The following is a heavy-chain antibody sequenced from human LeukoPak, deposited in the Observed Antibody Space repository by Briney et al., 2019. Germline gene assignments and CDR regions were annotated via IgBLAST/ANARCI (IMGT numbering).Heavy chain of an antibody. CDR3: ASLADGDLNY. Sequence: ASVKVSCKASVYTFTTYDINWVRQATGQGLEWMGWMNPNSGNTGYTQKFQGRVAMTRNTSISTAYMELSSLRSEDTAVYYCASLADGDLNYWGQGTLVTVSS. CDR2: MNPNSGNT. V-gene: IGHV1-8*01. D-gene: IGHD3-10*01. CDR1: VYTFTTYD. J-gene: IGHJ4*02.